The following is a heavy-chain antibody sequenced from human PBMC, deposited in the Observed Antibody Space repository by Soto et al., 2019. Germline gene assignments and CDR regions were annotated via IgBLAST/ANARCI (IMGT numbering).Heavy chain of an antibody. J-gene: IGHJ2*01. V-gene: IGHV1-8*01. Sequence: ASVKVSCKASGYTFTSYDINWVRQATGQGLEWMGWMHPNSGSTGYAQKLQGRVTMTRNTSISTAYMELSSLRSEDTAVYYCASDLYRLENLWGRGTLVTVSS. CDR1: GYTFTSYD. D-gene: IGHD3-16*02. CDR3: ASDLYRLENL. CDR2: MHPNSGST.